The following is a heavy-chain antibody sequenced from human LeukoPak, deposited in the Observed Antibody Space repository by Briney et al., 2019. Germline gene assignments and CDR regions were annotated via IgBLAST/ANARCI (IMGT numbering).Heavy chain of an antibody. CDR2: IRYDGTNK. Sequence: GGSLRLSCAASGFTFSYYAIHWVRQAPGKGLEWVAFIRYDGTNKNYADSVKGRFTISRDNSKNTLYLHMNSLRAEDTAIYYCAKEMHLGDGDWGQGTLVTVSS. CDR3: AKEMHLGDGD. J-gene: IGHJ4*02. V-gene: IGHV3-30*02. D-gene: IGHD2-21*02. CDR1: GFTFSYYA.